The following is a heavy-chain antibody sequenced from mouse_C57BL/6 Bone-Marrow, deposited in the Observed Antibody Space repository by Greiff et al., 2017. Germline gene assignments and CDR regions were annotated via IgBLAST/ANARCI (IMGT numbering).Heavy chain of an antibody. CDR1: GYTFTSYW. CDR3: ALNWVHY. J-gene: IGHJ2*01. D-gene: IGHD4-1*01. CDR2: IDPSDSYT. Sequence: VKLQQPGAELVRPGTSVKLSCKASGYTFTSYWMHWVKQRPGQGLEWIGVIDPSDSYTNYNQKFKGPATLSVDKSSNTAYMQLSSLTSDNSAVYYCALNWVHYGGQGTTLTVSS. V-gene: IGHV1-59*01.